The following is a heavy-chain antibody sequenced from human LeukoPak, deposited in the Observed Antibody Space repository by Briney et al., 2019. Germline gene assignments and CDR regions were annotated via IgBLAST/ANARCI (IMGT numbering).Heavy chain of an antibody. CDR1: GHTFTNYY. D-gene: IGHD2-2*01. V-gene: IGHV1-18*01. Sequence: ASVKVSCKASGHTFTNYYINWVRQAPGQGLEWMGWISAYNFNTNYAQKLQGRVTITTDTSTSTAYMELRSLRYDDTAVYYCARGSAQPHDYWGQGTLVTVSS. CDR2: ISAYNFNT. CDR3: ARGSAQPHDY. J-gene: IGHJ4*02.